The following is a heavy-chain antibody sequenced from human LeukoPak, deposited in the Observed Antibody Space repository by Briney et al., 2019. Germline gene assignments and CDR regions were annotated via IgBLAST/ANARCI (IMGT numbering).Heavy chain of an antibody. CDR3: ASSGWYYFDY. CDR1: GGSVSSYY. CDR2: IYYSGST. Sequence: SETLSLTCTVSGGSVSSYYWSWIRQPPGKGLEWSGSIYYSGSTYYNPSLKSRVTISVDTSKNQFSLKLSSVTAADTAVYYCASSGWYYFDYWGQGTLVTVSS. J-gene: IGHJ4*02. D-gene: IGHD6-19*01. V-gene: IGHV4-39*01.